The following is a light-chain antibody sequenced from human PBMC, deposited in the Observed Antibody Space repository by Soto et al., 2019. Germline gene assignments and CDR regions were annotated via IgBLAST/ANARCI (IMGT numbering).Light chain of an antibody. CDR1: SSNIGHNY. CDR2: DND. CDR3: GTWDSSLSVGL. J-gene: IGLJ2*01. V-gene: IGLV1-51*01. Sequence: QSVLTQPPSVSAAPGQKVTISCSESSSNIGHNYVCWYQHLPGTAPKLLIFDNDKRPSGIPDRFSGSKSGTSATLDITGLQAGDEADYYCGTWDSSLSVGLFGGGTKLTVL.